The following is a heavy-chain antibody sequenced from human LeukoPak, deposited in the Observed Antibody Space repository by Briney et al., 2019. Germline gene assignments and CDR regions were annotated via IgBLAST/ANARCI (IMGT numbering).Heavy chain of an antibody. J-gene: IGHJ4*01. V-gene: IGHV3-33*01. CDR3: ARDAQRGFDYSNSLKY. Sequence: PGRSLRLSCVASGFIFSHYGMHWVRQALGKGLEWVAVIWSDGSNRFYAGSVKGRFTISRDNSQNTVFLQMNSLRAEDTAMYYCARDAQRGFDYSNSLKYWGHGILVTVSS. D-gene: IGHD4-11*01. CDR1: GFIFSHYG. CDR2: IWSDGSNR.